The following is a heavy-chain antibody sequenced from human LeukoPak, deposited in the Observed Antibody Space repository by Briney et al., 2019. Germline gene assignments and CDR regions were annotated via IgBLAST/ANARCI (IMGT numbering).Heavy chain of an antibody. CDR1: GGSFSGYY. J-gene: IGHJ6*03. Sequence: PETLSLTCAVYGGSFSGYYWSWIRQPPGKGLEWIGEINHSGSTNYNPSLKSRVTISVDTSKNQFSLKLSSATAADTAVYYCARGAPLIVVVPAAKSHRYYMDVWGKGTTVTVSS. V-gene: IGHV4-34*01. D-gene: IGHD2-2*01. CDR3: ARGAPLIVVVPAAKSHRYYMDV. CDR2: INHSGST.